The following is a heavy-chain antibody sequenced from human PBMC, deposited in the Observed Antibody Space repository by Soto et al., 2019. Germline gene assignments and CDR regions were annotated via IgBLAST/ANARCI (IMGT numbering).Heavy chain of an antibody. CDR2: ISGSVGTT. V-gene: IGHV3-23*01. CDR3: AKDRDIVRGWFDP. CDR1: GFTFTKYA. D-gene: IGHD2-15*01. Sequence: EVQLLESGGGWVHPGGSLRLSCAASGFTFTKYAMNWVRQAPGKGLEWVSGISGSVGTTDYADSVKGRFTISRDNSKDTVYLQMSSLRVEDTAVFYCAKDRDIVRGWFDPWGQGTPVTVSS. J-gene: IGHJ5*02.